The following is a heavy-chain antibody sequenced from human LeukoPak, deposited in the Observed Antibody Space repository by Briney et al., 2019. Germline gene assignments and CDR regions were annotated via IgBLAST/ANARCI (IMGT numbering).Heavy chain of an antibody. J-gene: IGHJ6*02. D-gene: IGHD2-15*01. Sequence: SLRLSCAASGFTFDDYAVHWVRQAPGKGLEWVSGISWNSGSIGYADSVKGRFTISRDNAKNSLYLQMNSLRAEDTALYYCAKEKCSGGSCGSGYYYYGMDVWGQGTTVTVSS. CDR3: AKEKCSGGSCGSGYYYYGMDV. CDR1: GFTFDDYA. CDR2: ISWNSGSI. V-gene: IGHV3-9*01.